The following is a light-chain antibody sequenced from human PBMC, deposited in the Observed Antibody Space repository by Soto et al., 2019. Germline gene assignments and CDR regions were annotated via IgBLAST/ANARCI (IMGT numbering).Light chain of an antibody. CDR2: DTT. Sequence: QAVVTQEPSLTVSPGGTVTLTCGSITGTLTTGHAPYWFQQKPGQAPRTLIYDTTNRHSWTPARFSGSLLGGKAALTLSGAQPEDEAEYYCLLSYSGARVFGGGTKLTVL. V-gene: IGLV7-46*01. CDR1: TGTLTTGHA. J-gene: IGLJ2*01. CDR3: LLSYSGARV.